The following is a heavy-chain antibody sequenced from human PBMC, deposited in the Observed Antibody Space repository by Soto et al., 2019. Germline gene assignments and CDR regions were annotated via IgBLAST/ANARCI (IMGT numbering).Heavy chain of an antibody. D-gene: IGHD3-10*01. V-gene: IGHV5-51*01. CDR1: GYDFPNFW. CDR3: ARRHYSGSGLNDD. Sequence: PGESLKISCKDFGYDFPNFWIGWVRQVPGEGLEWMGIIHPINSDVQYSPSFQGQVTISVDKSVTTAYLHWNSLKASDSAMYYCARRHYSGSGLNDDWGQGTLVTVSS. CDR2: IHPINSDV. J-gene: IGHJ4*02.